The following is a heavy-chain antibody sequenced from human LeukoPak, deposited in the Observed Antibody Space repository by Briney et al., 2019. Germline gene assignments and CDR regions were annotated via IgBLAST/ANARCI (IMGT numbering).Heavy chain of an antibody. V-gene: IGHV4-4*02. D-gene: IGHD6-19*01. Sequence: SETLSLTCAVSGGSISSSNWWSWVRQPPGKGLEWIGEIYHSGSTNYNPSLKSRVTISVDTSKNQFSLKLSSVTAADTAVYYCASFDDSSGWYEVDYWGQGTLVTVSS. J-gene: IGHJ4*02. CDR1: GGSISSSNW. CDR3: ASFDDSSGWYEVDY. CDR2: IYHSGST.